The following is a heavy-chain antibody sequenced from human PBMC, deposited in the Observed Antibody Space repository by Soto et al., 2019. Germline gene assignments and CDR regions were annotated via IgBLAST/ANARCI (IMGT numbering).Heavy chain of an antibody. J-gene: IGHJ6*02. V-gene: IGHV3-30*18. CDR1: GFSFTAYG. CDR2: ISSDGTNK. D-gene: IGHD3-3*01. Sequence: QVQLVESGGAAVQPGRSLRLSCTASGFSFTAYGMHWVRQAPGKGLEWVALISSDGTNKQYIDSVRGRFFVSRDNSMNTLYLQMDNLRGGDTAVYYCAKDQTYYGWSAVWDVWGQGTTVTVSS. CDR3: AKDQTYYGWSAVWDV.